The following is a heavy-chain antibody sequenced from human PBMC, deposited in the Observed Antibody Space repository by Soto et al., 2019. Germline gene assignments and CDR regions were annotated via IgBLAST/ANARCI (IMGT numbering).Heavy chain of an antibody. CDR3: ARGHLAVVPVASWYYYMDV. V-gene: IGHV1-3*01. CDR1: GYSFSNYA. D-gene: IGHD2-2*01. J-gene: IGHJ6*03. CDR2: VNAGNGNT. Sequence: ASVKVSCTASGYSFSNYAVHWVRQAPGQRLEWMGWVNAGNGNTRYSQNFQGRVTITRDTSARTAYLELSSLRSEDTAVYYCARGHLAVVPVASWYYYMDVWGKGTTVTVSS.